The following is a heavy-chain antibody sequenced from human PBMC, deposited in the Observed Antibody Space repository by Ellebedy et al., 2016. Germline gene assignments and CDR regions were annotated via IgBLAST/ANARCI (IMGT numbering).Heavy chain of an antibody. CDR1: GFTFSSYW. V-gene: IGHV3-7*03. J-gene: IGHJ4*02. CDR2: IKPDGSVT. D-gene: IGHD3-9*01. CDR3: ARDLTASGTLDY. Sequence: GESLKISCVASGFTFSSYWIHWVRQAPGKGLEWVADIKPDGSVTYYVDYVRGRLTISRDNARSSVYLQLNSLRVEDTAVYQCARDLTASGTLDYWGRGTLVTVSS.